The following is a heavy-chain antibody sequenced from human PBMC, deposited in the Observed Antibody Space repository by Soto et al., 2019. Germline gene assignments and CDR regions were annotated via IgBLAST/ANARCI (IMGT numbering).Heavy chain of an antibody. D-gene: IGHD2-15*01. V-gene: IGHV3-9*01. CDR1: GFTFDDYA. J-gene: IGHJ6*02. CDR2: ISWNSGSI. CDR3: AKSAALTPYCSGGSCYSDYYYGMDV. Sequence: EVQLVESGGGLVQPGRSLRLSCAASGFTFDDYAMHWVRQAPGKGLEWVSGISWNSGSIGYADSVKGRFTISRDNAKNSLYLQMNSLRADDTALYYCAKSAALTPYCSGGSCYSDYYYGMDVWGQGTTVTVSS.